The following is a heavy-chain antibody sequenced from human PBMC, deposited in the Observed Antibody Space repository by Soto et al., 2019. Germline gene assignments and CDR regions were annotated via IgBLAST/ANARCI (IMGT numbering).Heavy chain of an antibody. CDR1: GYSFSSYW. CDR3: ARLYVVGSPWGFAP. Sequence: GESLKISCRGSGYSFSSYWLGWVRQMPAKGLELMGIIYPGDSNVRYSPSFQGQVTISADKSINTAYLQWSSLRASDTAIYYCARLYVVGSPWGFAPWGQGTRVTVSS. D-gene: IGHD2-15*01. V-gene: IGHV5-51*01. CDR2: IYPGDSNV. J-gene: IGHJ5*02.